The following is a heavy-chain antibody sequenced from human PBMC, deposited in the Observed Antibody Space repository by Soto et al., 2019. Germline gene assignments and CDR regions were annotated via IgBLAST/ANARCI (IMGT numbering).Heavy chain of an antibody. CDR1: GFTFTSYG. CDR3: GKFSDIEVPGMGDWFDP. J-gene: IGHJ5*02. CDR2: ISYDGSDK. D-gene: IGHD6-19*01. Sequence: QVQLEESGGGVVQPGRSLRLSCKASGFTFTSYGMHWVRQAPGKGLEGGALISYDGSDKLYADSVEGRFTISRDNSKNTVYLQMNSLRIEDTAMYHCGKFSDIEVPGMGDWFDPWGQGTLVTVTS. V-gene: IGHV3-30*18.